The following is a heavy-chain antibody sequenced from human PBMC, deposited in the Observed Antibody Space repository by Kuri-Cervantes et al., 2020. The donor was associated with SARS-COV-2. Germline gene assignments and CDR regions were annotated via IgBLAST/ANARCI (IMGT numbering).Heavy chain of an antibody. V-gene: IGHV1-2*04. J-gene: IGHJ6*02. Sequence: ASVKVSCKASGYTFTGYYMHWVRQAPGQGLEWMGWINPNSGGTNYAQKFQGWVTMARDTSISTVYMELSRLRFDDTAVYYCATGMVRGVIQSYYYGMDVWGQGTTVTVSS. D-gene: IGHD3-10*01. CDR2: INPNSGGT. CDR1: GYTFTGYY. CDR3: ATGMVRGVIQSYYYGMDV.